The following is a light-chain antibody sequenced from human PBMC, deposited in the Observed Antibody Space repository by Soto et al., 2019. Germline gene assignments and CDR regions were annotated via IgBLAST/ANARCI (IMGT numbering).Light chain of an antibody. V-gene: IGKV1-6*01. J-gene: IGKJ1*01. CDR1: QGISND. CDR3: LHDINYPWT. Sequence: AIQMTQSPSSLSASVGDRATISCRASQGISNDLGWYQQKPGKPPKVLIYGASNLQSGVPPRFSGSGSGTDFTLAISSLQPDGAPTYYCLHDINYPWTFGQGTKVEIK. CDR2: GAS.